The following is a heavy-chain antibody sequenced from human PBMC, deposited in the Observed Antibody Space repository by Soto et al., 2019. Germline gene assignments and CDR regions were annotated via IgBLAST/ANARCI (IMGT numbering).Heavy chain of an antibody. CDR2: ISSSTSYI. CDR3: ARESIGYYDSSGYDFDY. D-gene: IGHD3-22*01. CDR1: GFTLSSYS. Sequence: GGSLRLSCAASGFTLSSYSMNWVRQAPGKGLEWVSSISSSTSYIYYADSVKGRFTISRDNAKNSLYLQMNSLRAEDTAVYYCARESIGYYDSSGYDFDYWGQGTLVTVSS. V-gene: IGHV3-21*01. J-gene: IGHJ4*02.